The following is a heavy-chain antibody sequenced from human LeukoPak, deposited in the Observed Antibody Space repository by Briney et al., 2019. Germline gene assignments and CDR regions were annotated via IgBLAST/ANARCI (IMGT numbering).Heavy chain of an antibody. Sequence: GRSLRLSCAASGFSFSSYAMHWVRQAPGKGLEWVAVIWYDGSNKYYADSVKGRFTISRDNSKNTLYLQMNSLRAEDTAVYYCARGPGLQGRDGYNHYYYGLDVWGQRTKVTVSS. CDR2: IWYDGSNK. CDR3: ARGPGLQGRDGYNHYYYGLDV. D-gene: IGHD5-24*01. CDR1: GFSFSSYA. V-gene: IGHV3-33*01. J-gene: IGHJ6*02.